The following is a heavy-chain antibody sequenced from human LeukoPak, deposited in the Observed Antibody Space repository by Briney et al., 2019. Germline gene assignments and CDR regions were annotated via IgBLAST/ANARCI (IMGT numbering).Heavy chain of an antibody. CDR1: GGSISSNNW. D-gene: IGHD3-10*01. CDR2: IYHSGST. J-gene: IGHJ3*01. Sequence: SGTLSLTCAVSGGSISSNNWWSWVRQPPGKGLEWIGEIYHSGSTDNNPSLESRVTISVDKSKNQFSLKLSSVTAADTAVYYCARGFYGSGSYSSPGFHAFDVWGQGTMVTVSS. CDR3: ARGFYGSGSYSSPGFHAFDV. V-gene: IGHV4-4*02.